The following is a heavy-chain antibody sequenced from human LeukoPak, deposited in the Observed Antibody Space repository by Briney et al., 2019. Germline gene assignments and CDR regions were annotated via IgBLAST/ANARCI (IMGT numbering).Heavy chain of an antibody. CDR1: GVSISSYY. V-gene: IGHV4-4*09. CDR3: ARLTRLSTSPDRYYLDY. D-gene: IGHD6-6*01. Sequence: SETLSLTCTVSGVSISSYYWSWIRQPPGKGLEWIGYFYTSGGTNYIPSLKGRVTISIDTSKNQFSLKLSSVTAADSAVYYCARLTRLSTSPDRYYLDYWGQGTLVTVSS. CDR2: FYTSGGT. J-gene: IGHJ4*02.